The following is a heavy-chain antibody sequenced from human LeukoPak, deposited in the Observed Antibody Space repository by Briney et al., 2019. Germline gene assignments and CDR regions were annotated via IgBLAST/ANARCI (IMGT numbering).Heavy chain of an antibody. CDR1: GYDFTSVG. CDR2: ISPYNGNT. CDR3: ARAGSGSGWYFDY. V-gene: IGHV1-18*01. Sequence: ASVKVSCKASGYDFTSVGITWVRRAPGQGLERMGWISPYNGNTRYAQKLQGRVTMTTDTSTTTAYMELRGLRFDDTAVYYCARAGSGSGWYFDYWGQGTLVTVSS. D-gene: IGHD6-19*01. J-gene: IGHJ4*02.